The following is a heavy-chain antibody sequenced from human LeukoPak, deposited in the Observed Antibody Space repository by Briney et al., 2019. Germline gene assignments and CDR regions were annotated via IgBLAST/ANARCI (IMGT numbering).Heavy chain of an antibody. CDR2: INHSGST. D-gene: IGHD5-12*01. Sequence: PSETLSLTCAVYGGSLSGYYWSWIRQPPGKGLEWIGEINHSGSTNYNPSLKSRVTISVDTSKNQFSLKLSSVTAADTAVYYCARGSGGAFDIWGQGTMVTVSS. CDR3: ARGSGGAFDI. CDR1: GGSLSGYY. J-gene: IGHJ3*02. V-gene: IGHV4-34*01.